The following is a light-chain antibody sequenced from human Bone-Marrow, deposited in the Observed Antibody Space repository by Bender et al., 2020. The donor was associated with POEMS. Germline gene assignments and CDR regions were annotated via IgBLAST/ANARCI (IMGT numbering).Light chain of an antibody. J-gene: IGLJ3*02. CDR1: SSNIGTNP. CDR3: AAWEDSLNGWV. CDR2: INN. Sequence: QSVLTQPPSASGTPGQRVTISCSGSSSNIGTNPVNWYQQLPGTAPKLLIYINNQRPSGVPDRFSGSKSGTSASLAISGLQAEDEDDYYCAAWEDSLNGWVFGGGTTLTVL. V-gene: IGLV1-44*01.